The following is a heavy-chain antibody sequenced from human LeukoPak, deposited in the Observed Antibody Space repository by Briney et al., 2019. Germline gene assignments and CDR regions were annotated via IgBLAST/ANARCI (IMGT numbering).Heavy chain of an antibody. CDR1: GFTFSSYT. Sequence: GGSLRLSCAASGFTFSSYTMNWVRQAPGKGLEWVSYISSSSSTIYYADSVKGRLTISRDNAKNSLYLQMNSLRAEDTAVYYCAREMYSSGWYPCDYWGQGTLVTVSS. J-gene: IGHJ4*02. V-gene: IGHV3-48*04. D-gene: IGHD6-19*01. CDR2: ISSSSSTI. CDR3: AREMYSSGWYPCDY.